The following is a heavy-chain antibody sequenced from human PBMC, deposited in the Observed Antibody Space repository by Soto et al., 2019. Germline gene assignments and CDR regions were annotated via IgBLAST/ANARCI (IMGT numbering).Heavy chain of an antibody. V-gene: IGHV3-23*01. CDR1: GFSFSSHV. CDR2: ISGSGGGT. CDR3: AKGWCDS. Sequence: EVKLLDSGGDLVQPGGSLRLSCAASGFSFSSHVMSWVRQAPGKGLEWVSSISGSGGGTYYADSVKGRFIISRDNSKNTLDLQMNILRVEDTAVYYCAKGWCDSWGQGTLVTVSS. J-gene: IGHJ5*01.